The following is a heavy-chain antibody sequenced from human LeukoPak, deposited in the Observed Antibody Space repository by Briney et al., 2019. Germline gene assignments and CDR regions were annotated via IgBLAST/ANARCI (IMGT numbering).Heavy chain of an antibody. CDR2: ISYDGSNK. Sequence: GGSLRLSCAASGFTFSSYAMHWVRQAPGKGLEWVAVISYDGSNKYYADSVKGRFTISRDNSKNTLYLQMNSLRAEDTAVYYCARSDGSGYYYGMDVWGQGTTVTVSS. CDR3: ARSDGSGYYYGMDV. J-gene: IGHJ6*02. CDR1: GFTFSSYA. V-gene: IGHV3-30-3*01. D-gene: IGHD3-10*01.